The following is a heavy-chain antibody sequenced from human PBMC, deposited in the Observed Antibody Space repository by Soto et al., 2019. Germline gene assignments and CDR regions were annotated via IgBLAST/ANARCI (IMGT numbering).Heavy chain of an antibody. CDR1: GGSVSSGSYY. CDR3: ARADYALDY. V-gene: IGHV4-61*01. CDR2: IYYSGST. J-gene: IGHJ4*02. Sequence: SETLSLTCIVSGGSVSSGSYYWNWIRQPPGKALEWIGYIYYSGSTNYNPSLKSRVTISVDTSKNQFSLKLSSVTAADTAVYYCARADYALDYWGQGTLVTVSS. D-gene: IGHD4-17*01.